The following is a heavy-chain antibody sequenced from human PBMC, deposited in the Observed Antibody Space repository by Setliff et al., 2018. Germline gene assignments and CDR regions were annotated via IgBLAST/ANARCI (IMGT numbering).Heavy chain of an antibody. Sequence: GESLRLSCAASGYTSSSYAMTWVRQAPGKGLEWVANIKQDGSEKYSVDSVKGRFTIASDNAKNTLYLQMNSLRAEDTAVYYCARGEDYSSGWHLSYFDYWGQGTLVTVSS. V-gene: IGHV3-7*01. CDR3: ARGEDYSSGWHLSYFDY. CDR1: GYTSSSYA. D-gene: IGHD6-19*01. CDR2: IKQDGSEK. J-gene: IGHJ4*02.